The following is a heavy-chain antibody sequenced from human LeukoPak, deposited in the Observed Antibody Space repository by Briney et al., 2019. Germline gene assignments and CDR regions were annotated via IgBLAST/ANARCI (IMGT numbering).Heavy chain of an antibody. V-gene: IGHV3-30*18. CDR2: ISYDGSNE. Sequence: PGGTLRLSCAASGFTFSPYGMHWVPEARGKGLECVTVISYDGSNEYYADSVKGRFTVSRDNSKNTLHLQMNSLRPEDTAVYYCTKRPQESAFDIWGQGTMVTVAS. J-gene: IGHJ3*02. CDR1: GFTFSPYG. CDR3: TKRPQESAFDI.